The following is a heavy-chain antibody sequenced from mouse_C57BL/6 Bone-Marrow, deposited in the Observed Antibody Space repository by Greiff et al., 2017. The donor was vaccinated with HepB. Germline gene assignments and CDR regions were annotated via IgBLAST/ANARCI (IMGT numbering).Heavy chain of an antibody. CDR3: ARGFDGDY. Sequence: EVKVQESGPGLVKPSQSLSLTCSVTGYSITSGYYWNWIRQFPGNKLEWMGYISYDGSNNYNPSLKNRISITRDTSKNQFFLKLNSVTTEDTATYYCARGFDGDYWGQGTTLTVSS. CDR1: GYSITSGYY. CDR2: ISYDGSN. V-gene: IGHV3-6*01. J-gene: IGHJ2*01. D-gene: IGHD2-3*01.